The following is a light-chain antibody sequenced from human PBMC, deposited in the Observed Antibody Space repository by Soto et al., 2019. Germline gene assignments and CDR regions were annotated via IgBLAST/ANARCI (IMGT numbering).Light chain of an antibody. CDR3: QRYDSYYT. CDR2: AAS. Sequence: AIRMTQSPSSFSASTGDRVTITCRASQGISSYLAWYQQKPGKAPKLLIYAASTLQSGVPSRFSGSGSGTDFTLTISCLQSEDFATYYCQRYDSYYTFGQGTRLEIK. CDR1: QGISSY. J-gene: IGKJ5*01. V-gene: IGKV1-8*01.